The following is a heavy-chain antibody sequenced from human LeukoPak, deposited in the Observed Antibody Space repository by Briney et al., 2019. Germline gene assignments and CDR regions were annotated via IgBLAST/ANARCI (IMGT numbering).Heavy chain of an antibody. Sequence: GASVKVSCKASGYTFTTYYVHWVRQAPGQGLEWMGIINPSGGSTSYAQKFQGRVTMTRDMSTSTVYMGLSSLRSEDTAVYYCAREPPRGAFDIWGQGTMVTVSS. CDR2: INPSGGST. CDR3: AREPPRGAFDI. CDR1: GYTFTTYY. V-gene: IGHV1-46*01. J-gene: IGHJ3*02. D-gene: IGHD3-10*01.